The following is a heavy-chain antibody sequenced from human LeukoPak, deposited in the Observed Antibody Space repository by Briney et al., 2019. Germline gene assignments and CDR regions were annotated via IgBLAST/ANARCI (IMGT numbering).Heavy chain of an antibody. V-gene: IGHV4-59*08. CDR2: VYYTGSS. Sequence: SETLSLTCTVSGGSVSSYYWSWIRQPPGKGLEWIGYVYYTGSSNYNPSLKSRVTISLDTSKNQFSLRLSSVTAADTAVYYCARPRYTSGWYAFDIWGQGTMVTVSS. CDR1: GGSVSSYY. J-gene: IGHJ3*02. CDR3: ARPRYTSGWYAFDI. D-gene: IGHD6-13*01.